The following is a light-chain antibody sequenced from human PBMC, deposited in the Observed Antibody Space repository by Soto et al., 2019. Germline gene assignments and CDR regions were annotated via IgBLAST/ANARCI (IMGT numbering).Light chain of an antibody. CDR3: AAWDDSILV. CDR2: SNN. CDR1: TSNIGNNA. Sequence: QSVLTQPPSASATPGQRVTISCSGSTSNIGNNAVSSYQHLPGTAPRLLIYSNNKRPSGVTDRFSCSKSGTSASMAISGHEYEDEAYYYCAAWDDSILVFGGGTKVTVL. V-gene: IGLV1-44*01. J-gene: IGLJ3*02.